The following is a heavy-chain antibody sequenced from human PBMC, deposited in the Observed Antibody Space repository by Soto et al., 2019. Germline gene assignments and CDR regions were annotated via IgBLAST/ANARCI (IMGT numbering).Heavy chain of an antibody. CDR3: ATGPSGSSTLYYFDY. D-gene: IGHD2-2*01. V-gene: IGHV1-46*03. CDR1: GYTFTSHY. J-gene: IGHJ4*02. CDR2: INPGGGST. Sequence: ASVKVSCKASGYTFTSHYMHWVRQAPGQGLEWMGIINPGGGSTSYAQKFQGRVTMTRDTSTSTVYMDLSSLRSEDTALYYCATGPSGSSTLYYFDYWGQGTLVTVSS.